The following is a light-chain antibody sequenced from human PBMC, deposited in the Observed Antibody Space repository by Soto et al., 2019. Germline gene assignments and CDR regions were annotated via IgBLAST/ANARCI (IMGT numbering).Light chain of an antibody. Sequence: QSVLTRPASVSGSPGQSITISCTGTSSDVGGYNYVSWYQQHPGKAPKFMIYDVSNRPSGVSNRFSGSKSGNTASLTISGLQAEDEADYYCSSYTTSNTRQIVFGTGTKVTVL. CDR3: SSYTTSNTRQIV. CDR2: DVS. J-gene: IGLJ1*01. V-gene: IGLV2-14*01. CDR1: SSDVGGYNY.